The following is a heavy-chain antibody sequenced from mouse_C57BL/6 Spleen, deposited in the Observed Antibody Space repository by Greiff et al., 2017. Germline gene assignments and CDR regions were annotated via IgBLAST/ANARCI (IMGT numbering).Heavy chain of an antibody. CDR3: ARLYVRYFDY. CDR2: IRNKANGYTT. Sequence: EVKLVESGGGLVQPGGSLSLSCAASGFTFTDYYMSWVRQPPGKALEWLGFIRNKANGYTTEYSASVKGRFTISRDNSQSILYLQMNALRAEDSATYYCARLYVRYFDYWGQGTTLTVSS. V-gene: IGHV7-3*01. CDR1: GFTFTDYY. J-gene: IGHJ2*01. D-gene: IGHD2-14*01.